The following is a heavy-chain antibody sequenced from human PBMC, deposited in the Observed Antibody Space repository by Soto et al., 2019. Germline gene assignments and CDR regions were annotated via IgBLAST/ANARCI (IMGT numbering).Heavy chain of an antibody. Sequence: SDTLSLTCAVSGDSISRYYWSWIRQPPGKGLEWIGYNYYSGSTIYNPSLKSRVTISVDTSKNQFSLKLSSVTAADTAVYFCARVSYYDSSAYPDYWGQGTLVTVSS. CDR3: ARVSYYDSSAYPDY. D-gene: IGHD3-22*01. CDR1: GDSISRYY. J-gene: IGHJ4*02. V-gene: IGHV4-59*07. CDR2: NYYSGST.